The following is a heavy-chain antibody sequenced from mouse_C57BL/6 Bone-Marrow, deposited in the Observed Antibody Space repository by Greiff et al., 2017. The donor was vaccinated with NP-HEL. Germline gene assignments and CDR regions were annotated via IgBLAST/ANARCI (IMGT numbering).Heavy chain of an antibody. Sequence: QVQLQQPGAELVRPGSSVKLSCKASGYTFTSYWMDWVKQRPGQGLEWIGNIYPSDSETHYNQKFKDKATLTVDKSSSTAYMQLSSLTSEDSAVYYCARGPYYYGSRGYFDYWGQGTTLTVSS. CDR2: IYPSDSET. CDR1: GYTFTSYW. J-gene: IGHJ2*01. CDR3: ARGPYYYGSRGYFDY. V-gene: IGHV1-61*01. D-gene: IGHD1-1*01.